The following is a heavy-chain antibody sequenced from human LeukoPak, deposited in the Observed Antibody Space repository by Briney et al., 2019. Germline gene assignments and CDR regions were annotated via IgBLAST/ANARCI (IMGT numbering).Heavy chain of an antibody. J-gene: IGHJ4*02. CDR2: IYHSGST. CDR1: GGSFSGNY. CDR3: ARRNVVVPAAMRRGGHFDY. Sequence: SETLSLTCAVYGGSFSGNYWSWIRQPPGKGLEWIGEIYHSGSTYYNPSLKSRVTISVDTSKNQFSLKLSSVTAADTAVYYCARRNVVVPAAMRRGGHFDYWGQGTLVTVSS. V-gene: IGHV4-34*01. D-gene: IGHD2-2*01.